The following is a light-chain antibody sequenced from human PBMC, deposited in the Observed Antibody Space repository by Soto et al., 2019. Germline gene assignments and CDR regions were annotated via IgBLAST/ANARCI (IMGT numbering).Light chain of an antibody. V-gene: IGKV3-20*01. Sequence: EIVLTQSPGTLSLSPGERATLSCRASQSVSSSYLAWYQQRPGQAARVVVYGASSRATGSPDSFSGSGSGTDFTFPIRRLEAEDFSGYYCQQFGSPPIPFGQGTRLENK. CDR1: QSVSSSY. J-gene: IGKJ5*01. CDR3: QQFGSPPIP. CDR2: GAS.